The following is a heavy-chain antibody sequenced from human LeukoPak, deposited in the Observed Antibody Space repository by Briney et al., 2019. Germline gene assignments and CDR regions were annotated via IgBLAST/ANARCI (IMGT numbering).Heavy chain of an antibody. Sequence: PGRPLRLSCAASGFTLSSYAMHWVRQAPGKGLEWVAVISYDGSNKYYADSVKGRFTISRDNSKNTLYLQMNSLRAEDTAVYYCAGAWGPGSIPSGYWGQGTLVTVSS. CDR3: AGAWGPGSIPSGY. CDR2: ISYDGSNK. CDR1: GFTLSSYA. D-gene: IGHD3-10*01. J-gene: IGHJ4*02. V-gene: IGHV3-30-3*01.